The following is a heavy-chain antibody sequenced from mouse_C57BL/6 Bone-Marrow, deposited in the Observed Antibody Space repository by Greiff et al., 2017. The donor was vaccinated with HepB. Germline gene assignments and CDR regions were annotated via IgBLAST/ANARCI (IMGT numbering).Heavy chain of an antibody. CDR2: ISYDGSN. CDR1: GYSITSGYY. V-gene: IGHV3-6*01. CDR3: ARGDYYGSSPYWYFDV. D-gene: IGHD1-1*01. J-gene: IGHJ1*03. Sequence: EVKLQESGPGLVKPSQSLSLTCSVTGYSITSGYYWNWIRQFPGNKLEWMGYISYDGSNNYNPSLKNRISITRDTSKNQFFLKLNSVTTEDTATYYCARGDYYGSSPYWYFDVWGTGTTVTVSS.